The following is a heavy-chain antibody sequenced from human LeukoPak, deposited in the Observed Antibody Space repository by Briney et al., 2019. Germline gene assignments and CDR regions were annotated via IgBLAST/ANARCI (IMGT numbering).Heavy chain of an antibody. CDR3: ATFSSIPGLKHPYFDGGLDY. CDR2: FDPEDGET. D-gene: IGHD3-9*01. J-gene: IGHJ4*02. Sequence: ASVKVSCKASGYTFTSYYMHWVRQAPGKGLEWMGGFDPEDGETIYAQKFQGRVTMTEDTSTDTAYMELSSLRSEDTAVYYCATFSSIPGLKHPYFDGGLDYWGQGTLVTVSS. V-gene: IGHV1-24*01. CDR1: GYTFTSYY.